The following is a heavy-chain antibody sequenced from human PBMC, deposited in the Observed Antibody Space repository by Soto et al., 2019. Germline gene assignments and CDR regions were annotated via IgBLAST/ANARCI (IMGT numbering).Heavy chain of an antibody. CDR2: INAGNGNT. CDR1: VYSFTSYA. Sequence: SLKVCCKDAVYSFTSYAMHWGLHDPGQRLEWMGWINAGNGNTKYSRKFQGRVTITRDTSASTAYMELSSMRSEDTAVYYCARDQHRPRYCSSTSCYVGAFRYYYGMDVWGQGTTVTVSS. J-gene: IGHJ6*02. CDR3: ARDQHRPRYCSSTSCYVGAFRYYYGMDV. D-gene: IGHD2-2*01. V-gene: IGHV1-3*01.